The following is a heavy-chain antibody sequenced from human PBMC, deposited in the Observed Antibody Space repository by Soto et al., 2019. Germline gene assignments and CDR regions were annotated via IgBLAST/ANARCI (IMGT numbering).Heavy chain of an antibody. Sequence: SETLSLTCDVSGGSITNVNWWSWVRQPPGEGLEWIGEIHHFGRTTYNPSLKSRVSMSVDTSKNQFFLKLNSVTAADTAVYYCTKNSAYALDYWGQGTLVTVSS. CDR1: GGSITNVNW. CDR2: IHHFGRT. J-gene: IGHJ4*02. CDR3: TKNSAYALDY. V-gene: IGHV4-4*02. D-gene: IGHD5-12*01.